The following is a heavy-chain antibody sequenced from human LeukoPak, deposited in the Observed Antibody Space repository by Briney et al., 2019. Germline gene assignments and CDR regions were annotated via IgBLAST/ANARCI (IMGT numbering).Heavy chain of an antibody. CDR3: ARELSRWYFDL. V-gene: IGHV4-59*12. Sequence: SETLSLTCTVSGGSISSYYWSWIRQPPGKGLEWIGYTYHSGSTYYNPSLKSRVTISVDRSKNQFSLKLSSVTAADTAVYYCARELSRWYFDLWGRGTLVTVSS. J-gene: IGHJ2*01. D-gene: IGHD2-15*01. CDR1: GGSISSYY. CDR2: TYHSGST.